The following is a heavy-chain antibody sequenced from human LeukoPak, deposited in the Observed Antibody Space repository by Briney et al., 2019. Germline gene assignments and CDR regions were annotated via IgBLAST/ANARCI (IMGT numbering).Heavy chain of an antibody. D-gene: IGHD6-13*01. Sequence: GGSLRLSCAASGFTFSSSAMSWVRQVPGRGLEWVSGISSSGGSTNYADSVRGRFTISRDNSKNTLYVQMNSLRDEDTALYYCAKDSKVAAAGYFFDSWGQGTLVTVSS. CDR2: ISSSGGST. J-gene: IGHJ4*02. CDR1: GFTFSSSA. CDR3: AKDSKVAAAGYFFDS. V-gene: IGHV3-23*01.